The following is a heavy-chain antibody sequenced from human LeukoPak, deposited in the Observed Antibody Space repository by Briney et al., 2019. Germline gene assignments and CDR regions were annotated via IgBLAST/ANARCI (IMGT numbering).Heavy chain of an antibody. D-gene: IGHD6-13*01. Sequence: PGGSLRLSCAASGFTFNNAYMCWVRQAPGKGLEWVGRIKSKVDGETTDYGAPVKGRFTISRDDSRNTLHLQMNSLKTEDTAVYYCTTDAGYSSRWYNYWGQGTLVTVSS. J-gene: IGHJ4*02. V-gene: IGHV3-15*01. CDR2: IKSKVDGETT. CDR3: TTDAGYSSRWYNY. CDR1: GFTFNNAY.